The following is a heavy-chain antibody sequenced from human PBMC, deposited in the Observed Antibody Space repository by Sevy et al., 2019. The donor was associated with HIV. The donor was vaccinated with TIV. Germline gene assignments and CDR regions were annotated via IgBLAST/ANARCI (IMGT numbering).Heavy chain of an antibody. Sequence: GGSLRLSCAASGFSFSNYDMHWVRQAPGKGLEWVAVISHDERYKNYAESVKVRFTISRDNFKNTLFLQMDSLRPEDTAVYFCASLVSCGGDCYYLDSWGQGALVTVSS. CDR2: ISHDERYK. D-gene: IGHD2-21*02. CDR3: ASLVSCGGDCYYLDS. V-gene: IGHV3-30*01. J-gene: IGHJ4*02. CDR1: GFSFSNYD.